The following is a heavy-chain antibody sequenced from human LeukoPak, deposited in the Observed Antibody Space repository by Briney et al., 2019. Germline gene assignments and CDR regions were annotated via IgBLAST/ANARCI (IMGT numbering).Heavy chain of an antibody. CDR2: IKQDGSET. D-gene: IGHD3-22*01. V-gene: IGHV3-7*01. J-gene: IGHJ5*01. CDR1: GFSFSSYW. CDR3: TRGMTCYYDSTGYFGDS. Sequence: GGSLRLSCVGSGFSFSSYWMSWVRQAPGKGLEWVANIKQDGSETYYVDSVKGRFTIARDNAKNSLFLQMNSLRVDDRALYYCTRGMTCYYDSTGYFGDSWGQGTLVTVSS.